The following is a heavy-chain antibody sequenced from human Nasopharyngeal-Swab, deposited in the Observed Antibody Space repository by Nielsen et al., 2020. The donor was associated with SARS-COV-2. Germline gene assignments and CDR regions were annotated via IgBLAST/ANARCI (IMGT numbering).Heavy chain of an antibody. J-gene: IGHJ6*03. V-gene: IGHV4-34*01. Sequence: SETLSLTCAVYGGSFSADYGGWIRKPPGRGLEWIGEIKHSGSTNYNPSLKIRVTISVDPSQNQFSLRLSSVTAADTAVYYCARGLSGIVPSPILGLGPYYYYYYMDVWGKGTTVTVSS. CDR2: IKHSGST. CDR3: ARGLSGIVPSPILGLGPYYYYYYMDV. D-gene: IGHD7-27*01. CDR1: GGSFSADY.